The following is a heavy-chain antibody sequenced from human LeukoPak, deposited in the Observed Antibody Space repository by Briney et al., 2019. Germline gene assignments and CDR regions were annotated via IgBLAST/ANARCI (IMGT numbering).Heavy chain of an antibody. D-gene: IGHD6-13*01. J-gene: IGHJ4*02. CDR2: INSDGSST. Sequence: GGSLRLSCAASGFTFSSYWMHWVRQAPGKGLVWVSRINSDGSSTNYADSVKGRFTISRGNAENTLYLQMDSLRAEDTAVYYCARKAAGLTFDYWGQGTLDTVSS. CDR3: ARKAAGLTFDY. CDR1: GFTFSSYW. V-gene: IGHV3-74*01.